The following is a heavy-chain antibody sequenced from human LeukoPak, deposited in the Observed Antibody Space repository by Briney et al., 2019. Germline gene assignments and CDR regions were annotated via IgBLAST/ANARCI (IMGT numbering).Heavy chain of an antibody. CDR1: GFTFSNYA. D-gene: IGHD4-17*01. CDR2: TSSSGGIT. V-gene: IGHV3-23*01. J-gene: IGHJ4*02. CDR3: AKSRTTVTTGFDY. Sequence: GGSLRLSCAASGFTFSNYAMSWVRQAPEKGLEWILATSSSGGITKYVDSVQGRFTFSRDNSKNTLYLQMNSLRDEDTAVYYCAKSRTTVTTGFDYWGQGTLVTVSS.